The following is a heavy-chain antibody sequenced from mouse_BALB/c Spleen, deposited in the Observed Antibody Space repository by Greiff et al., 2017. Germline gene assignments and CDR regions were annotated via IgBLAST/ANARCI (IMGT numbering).Heavy chain of an antibody. J-gene: IGHJ3*01. V-gene: IGHV2-9*02. CDR2: IWAGGST. D-gene: IGHD2-1*01. Sequence: VKLQESGPGLVAPSQSLSITCTVSGFSLTSYGVHWVRQPPGKGLEWLGVIWAGGSTNYNSALMSRLSISKDNSKSQVFLKMNSLQTDDTAMYYCARNYGNFAWFAYWGQGTLVTVSA. CDR1: GFSLTSYG. CDR3: ARNYGNFAWFAY.